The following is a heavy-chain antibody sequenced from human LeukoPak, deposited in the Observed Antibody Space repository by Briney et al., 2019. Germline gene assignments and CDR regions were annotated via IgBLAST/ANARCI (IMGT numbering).Heavy chain of an antibody. CDR3: ARDWVYKIDY. D-gene: IGHD5-24*01. Sequence: GGSLRLSCETAGFTFSSYVMHWVRRTPGKGLVWVSRISHDGFISYADSVKGRFTISRDNAKNMLILQMNSLRAEDTAVYYCARDWVYKIDYWGRGTLVTVSS. J-gene: IGHJ4*02. V-gene: IGHV3-74*01. CDR2: ISHDGFI. CDR1: GFTFSSYV.